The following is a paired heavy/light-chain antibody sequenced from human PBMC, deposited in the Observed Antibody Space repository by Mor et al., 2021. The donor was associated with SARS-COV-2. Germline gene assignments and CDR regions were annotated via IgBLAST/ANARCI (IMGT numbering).Light chain of an antibody. Sequence: DIVMTQSPLSLPVTPGEPASISCRSSQSLLHSNGYNYLDWYLQKPGQSPQLLIYLASNRASGVPDRFSGSGSGTDFTLKISRVEAEDVGVYYCMQALQTPPWTFGQGTKVEIK. J-gene: IGKJ1*01. CDR2: LAS. CDR1: QSLLHSNGYNY. CDR3: MQALQTPPWT. V-gene: IGKV2-28*01.
Heavy chain of an antibody. Sequence: QVQLVESGGGVVQPGRSLRLSCAASGFTFSTYAMHWVRQAPGKGLEWVAVISYDGSNKYYADAVKGRLTISRENPKNTLYLQMNSLRTEDTAVYYCVRDKDDARLGMDVWGQGTTVTVSS. CDR2: ISYDGSNK. CDR3: VRDKDDARLGMDV. J-gene: IGHJ6*02. CDR1: GFTFSTYA. V-gene: IGHV3-30*01. D-gene: IGHD2-2*01.